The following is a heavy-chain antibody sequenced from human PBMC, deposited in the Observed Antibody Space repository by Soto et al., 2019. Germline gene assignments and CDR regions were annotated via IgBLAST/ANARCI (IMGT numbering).Heavy chain of an antibody. CDR1: GGTFSSYA. D-gene: IGHD2-2*02. J-gene: IGHJ6*02. CDR2: IIPIFGTA. CDR3: ARGYCSSTSCYIKGDYYYGMDV. Sequence: QVQLVQSGAEVKKPGSSVKVSCQASGGTFSSYAISWVRQAPGQGLEWMGGIIPIFGTANYAQKFQGRVTITADQSTSTAYMELSSLRSEDTAVYYCARGYCSSTSCYIKGDYYYGMDVWGQGTTVTVSS. V-gene: IGHV1-69*01.